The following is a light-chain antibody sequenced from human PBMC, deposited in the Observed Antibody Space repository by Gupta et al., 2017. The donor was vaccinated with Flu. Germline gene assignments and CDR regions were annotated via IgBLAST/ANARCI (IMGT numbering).Light chain of an antibody. Sequence: QSVFTQPPSVSAAPGQDVTISCSGSSSNIGNDFVAWYQQFPGTAPNVLIYENTKRPSGIPDRFSGTKAGTSATLGITGLQTGDEAEYFCGTWDAALGGGVFGGGTKLTVL. CDR3: GTWDAALGGGV. CDR2: ENT. V-gene: IGLV1-51*01. J-gene: IGLJ2*01. CDR1: SSNIGNDF.